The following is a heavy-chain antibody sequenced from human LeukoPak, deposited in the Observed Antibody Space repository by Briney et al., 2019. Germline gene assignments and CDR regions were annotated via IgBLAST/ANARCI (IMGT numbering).Heavy chain of an antibody. Sequence: GGSLRLSCAASGFTFSDAWMSWVRQAPGKGLECVGRIKSKTDGGTADYAAPVKGRFTVSRDGSKNTLYLQMNSLKTEDTAVYYCTTDPWAFDSWGQGTMVTVSS. CDR1: GFTFSDAW. V-gene: IGHV3-15*01. CDR3: TTDPWAFDS. CDR2: IKSKTDGGTA. J-gene: IGHJ3*02.